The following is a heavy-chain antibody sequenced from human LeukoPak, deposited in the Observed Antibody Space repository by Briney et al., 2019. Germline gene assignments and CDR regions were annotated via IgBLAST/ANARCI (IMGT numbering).Heavy chain of an antibody. J-gene: IGHJ4*02. Sequence: GGSLRLSCAASGFTFSSYAMSWVRQAPGKGLEWVSAISGSGGSTYYADSVKGRFTISRDNSKNTLYLQMNSLRAEDTAVYYCAKLLPSRLSIAARRGYFDYWGQGTLVTVSS. CDR3: AKLLPSRLSIAARRGYFDY. CDR1: GFTFSSYA. V-gene: IGHV3-23*01. D-gene: IGHD6-6*01. CDR2: ISGSGGST.